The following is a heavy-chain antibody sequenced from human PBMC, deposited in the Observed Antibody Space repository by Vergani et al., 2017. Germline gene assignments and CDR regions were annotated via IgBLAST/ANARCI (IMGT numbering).Heavy chain of an antibody. CDR1: GGSISSGGYS. CDR2: INHSGST. D-gene: IGHD6-6*01. J-gene: IGHJ4*02. V-gene: IGHV4-30-2*03. CDR3: ARQRAIAARLSDYFDY. Sequence: QLQLQESGSGLVKPSQTLSLTCAVSGGSISSGGYSWSWIRQPPGKGLEWIGEINHSGSTNYNPSLKSRVTISVDTSKNQFSLKLSSVTAADTAVYYCARQRAIAARLSDYFDYWGQGTLVTVSS.